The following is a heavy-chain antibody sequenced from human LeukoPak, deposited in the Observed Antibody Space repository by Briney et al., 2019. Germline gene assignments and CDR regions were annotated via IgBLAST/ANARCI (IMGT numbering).Heavy chain of an antibody. D-gene: IGHD3-3*01. CDR1: GYTFTSYY. Sequence: ASVKVSCKASGYTFTSYYMHWVRQAPGQGLEWMGIINPSGGSTSYAQKFQGRVTMTRDTSTSTVYMELSSLRSEDTAVYYCAKSWDYDFWSIRAPFDPWGQGTLVTVSS. J-gene: IGHJ5*02. V-gene: IGHV1-46*01. CDR2: INPSGGST. CDR3: AKSWDYDFWSIRAPFDP.